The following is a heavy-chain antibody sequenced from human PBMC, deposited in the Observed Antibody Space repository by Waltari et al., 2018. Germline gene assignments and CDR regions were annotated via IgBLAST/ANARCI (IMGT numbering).Heavy chain of an antibody. Sequence: QVQLVQSGAEVKKPGASVKVSCKASGYTFTSYYMHWVRQAPGQGLEWMGIINPSGGSTSYAQKFQGRVTITADESTSTAYMELSSLRSEDTAVYYCARGGWPFPFDYWGQGTLVTVSS. J-gene: IGHJ4*02. V-gene: IGHV1-46*01. CDR3: ARGGWPFPFDY. CDR2: INPSGGST. CDR1: GYTFTSYY. D-gene: IGHD2-15*01.